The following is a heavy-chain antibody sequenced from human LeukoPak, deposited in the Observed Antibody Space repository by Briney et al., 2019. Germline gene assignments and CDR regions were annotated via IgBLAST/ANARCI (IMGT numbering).Heavy chain of an antibody. CDR1: GYAFTSYY. J-gene: IGHJ6*03. CDR3: ARAEQLVRRPYYYYYMDV. D-gene: IGHD6-13*01. CDR2: INPSGGST. V-gene: IGHV1-46*01. Sequence: ASVKVSCKASGYAFTSYYMHWVRQAPGQGLEWMGIINPSGGSTSYAQKFQGRVTMTRDMSTSTVYMELSSLRSEDTAVYYCARAEQLVRRPYYYYYMDVWGKGTTVTVSS.